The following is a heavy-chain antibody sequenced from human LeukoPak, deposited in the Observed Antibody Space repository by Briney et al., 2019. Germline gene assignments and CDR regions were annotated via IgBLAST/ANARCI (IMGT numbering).Heavy chain of an antibody. CDR1: GFSITTPNYY. V-gene: IGHV4-39*01. Sequence: SETLSLTCTASGFSITTPNYYWGRIRQPPGKGLERNDSIYYTGSTYDNPSPDSRVSISIDTSMSQFTLKISSAPGADTAVYYCASSPNWASTPSSFDLWGRGTLVTVSP. J-gene: IGHJ2*01. CDR2: IYYTGST. CDR3: ASSPNWASTPSSFDL. D-gene: IGHD7-27*01.